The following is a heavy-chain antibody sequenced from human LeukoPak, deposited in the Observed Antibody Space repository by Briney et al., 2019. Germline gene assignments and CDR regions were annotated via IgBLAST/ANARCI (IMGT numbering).Heavy chain of an antibody. V-gene: IGHV4-59*01. CDR1: GGSISTYY. D-gene: IGHD3-10*01. J-gene: IGHJ6*03. CDR3: ARAFRRSSGVYYYMDV. CDR2: IYYSGST. Sequence: SETLSLTCTVSGGSISTYYWTWIRQPPGKGLDYIGYIYYSGSTNYNPSLKSRVTISVDTSKNQFSLKLSSVTAADTAVYYCARAFRRSSGVYYYMDVWAKGPRSPSP.